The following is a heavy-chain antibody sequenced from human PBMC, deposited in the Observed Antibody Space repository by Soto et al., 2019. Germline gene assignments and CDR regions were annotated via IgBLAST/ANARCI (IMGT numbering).Heavy chain of an antibody. CDR1: GGTFSNYA. CDR2: AIPVDGST. D-gene: IGHD2-15*01. Sequence: QVQLVQSGAAVKKPGTSVKVSCEVSGGTFSNYAITWVRQAPGQGLEWLGGAIPVDGSTNYAQEFQGRVTITAGESANTTFMELSSLRSDDTGVYYCARRGVANRRDAFDIWGQGTLVTVS. J-gene: IGHJ3*02. CDR3: ARRGVANRRDAFDI. V-gene: IGHV1-69*01.